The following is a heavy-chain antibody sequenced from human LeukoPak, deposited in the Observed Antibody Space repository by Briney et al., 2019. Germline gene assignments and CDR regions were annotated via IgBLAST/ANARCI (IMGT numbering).Heavy chain of an antibody. V-gene: IGHV3-30*18. J-gene: IGHJ4*02. CDR1: GFTFSTYG. CDR3: VKDLKGYEEV. Sequence: GGSLRLSCETSGFTFSTYGMHWVRQAPGKGLEWVALISFVGSDKSYGTSVKGRFTISRDNSKNTVSLRINSLRVEDTGMYYCVKDLKGYEEVWGQGTLVTVSS. CDR2: ISFVGSDK. D-gene: IGHD5-12*01.